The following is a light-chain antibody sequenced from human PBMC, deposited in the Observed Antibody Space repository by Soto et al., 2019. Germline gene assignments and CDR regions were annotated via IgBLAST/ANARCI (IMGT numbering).Light chain of an antibody. CDR3: QQYGTSPPIT. CDR1: QSVSSAY. J-gene: IGKJ5*01. CDR2: AGS. Sequence: EIVLTQSPGTLSLSPGERATLSCRASQSVSSAYLAWYQQKPGQAPRLLIYAGSSRATGIPDRFSGSGSGTDFTLTISRLGPEDFEVYYCQQYGTSPPITFGPGTRLEI. V-gene: IGKV3-20*01.